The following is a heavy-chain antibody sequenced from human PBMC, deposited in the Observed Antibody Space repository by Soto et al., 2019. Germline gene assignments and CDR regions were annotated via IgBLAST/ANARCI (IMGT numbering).Heavy chain of an antibody. V-gene: IGHV2-5*01. Sequence: QITLKESGPTLVKPTQTLTLTCTYSGFSLRTTGVGVGWIRQPPGKALEWLGIIYWNDDKRYSPSLKDRFTLTSGHSKSQVVLNMTNMGPGDKATYYRAHTWGLPFDYWGQGTLVIVSS. D-gene: IGHD3-16*01. J-gene: IGHJ4*02. CDR2: IYWNDDK. CDR1: GFSLRTTGVG. CDR3: AHTWGLPFDY.